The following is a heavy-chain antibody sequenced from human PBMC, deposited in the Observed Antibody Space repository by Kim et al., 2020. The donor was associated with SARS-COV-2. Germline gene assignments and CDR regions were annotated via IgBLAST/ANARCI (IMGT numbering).Heavy chain of an antibody. CDR1: GGTFSSYA. J-gene: IGHJ4*02. CDR2: IIPIFGTA. D-gene: IGHD4-17*01. V-gene: IGHV1-69*13. Sequence: SVKVSCKASGGTFSSYAISWVRQAPGQGLEWMGGIIPIFGTANYAQKFQGRVTITADESTSTAYMELSSLRSEDTAVYYCAREIMTTVTIGVFDYWGQGTLVTVSS. CDR3: AREIMTTVTIGVFDY.